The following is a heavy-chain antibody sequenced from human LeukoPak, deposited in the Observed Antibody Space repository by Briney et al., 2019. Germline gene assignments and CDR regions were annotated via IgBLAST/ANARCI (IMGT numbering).Heavy chain of an antibody. CDR2: ISSSGSTI. CDR3: ARGRYSSGWLFDY. D-gene: IGHD6-19*01. Sequence: GGSLRLSCAASGFTSSSYEMNWVRQAPGKGLEWVSYISSSGSTIYYADSVKGRFTISRDNAKNSLYLQMNSLRAEDTAVYYCARGRYSSGWLFDYWGQGTLVTVSS. V-gene: IGHV3-48*03. CDR1: GFTSSSYE. J-gene: IGHJ4*02.